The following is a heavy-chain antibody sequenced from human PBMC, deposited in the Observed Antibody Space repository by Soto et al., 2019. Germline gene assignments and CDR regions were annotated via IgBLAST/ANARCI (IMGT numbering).Heavy chain of an antibody. D-gene: IGHD6-19*01. V-gene: IGHV4-4*02. J-gene: IGHJ4*02. Sequence: QVQLQESGPRLVRPWGTLSVTCSVSGDSIKSNVWWSWVRQSPGKALEWIGEVFHKGITNYNPSLWGRVTTSVDKANNQFSLMLTSVTAADTGIYYCARDAAVPGEADRFDYWGQGILVTVSS. CDR1: GDSIKSNVW. CDR3: ARDAAVPGEADRFDY. CDR2: VFHKGIT.